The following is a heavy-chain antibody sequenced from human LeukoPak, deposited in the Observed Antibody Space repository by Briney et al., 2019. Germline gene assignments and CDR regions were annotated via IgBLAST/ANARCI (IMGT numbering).Heavy chain of an antibody. V-gene: IGHV5-51*01. D-gene: IGHD3-22*01. CDR1: GYSFISYW. CDR2: IYPDDSDT. Sequence: GESLKISCEGSGYSFISYWIAWVRQMPGKGLEWMGIIYPDDSDTIYSPSFQGQVTISADKSINTAFLQWSSLKASDTAMYYCARRYKRYYYESSAHSCDYWGQGTLVTVSS. J-gene: IGHJ4*02. CDR3: ARRYKRYYYESSAHSCDY.